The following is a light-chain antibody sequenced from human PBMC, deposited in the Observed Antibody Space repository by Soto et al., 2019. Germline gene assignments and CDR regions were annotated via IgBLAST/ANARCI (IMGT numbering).Light chain of an antibody. CDR3: QQANSFPFT. J-gene: IGKJ4*02. CDR2: AAS. Sequence: DIQMTQSPSSLSASVGDRVTISCRASQGISSWLGWYQQKPGKPHKLLIYAASSLQSGVPSRFSGDGSGTEFALTISSLQPQVFATFYCQQANSFPFTLGGGTKVEIK. V-gene: IGKV1D-12*01. CDR1: QGISSW.